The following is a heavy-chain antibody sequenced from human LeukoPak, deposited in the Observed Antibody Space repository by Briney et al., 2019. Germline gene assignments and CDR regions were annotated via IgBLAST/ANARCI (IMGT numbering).Heavy chain of an antibody. Sequence: GGSLRLSCAASGFTFSTYWMNWVRQAPGKGLEWVANIKQDGSEKYYVDSVKGRFTLSRDSAKNSLYLQMNSLRAEDTAVYYCARAEWSNWYFDLWGRGSLVTVSS. CDR1: GFTFSTYW. V-gene: IGHV3-7*03. J-gene: IGHJ2*01. CDR2: IKQDGSEK. D-gene: IGHD3-3*01. CDR3: ARAEWSNWYFDL.